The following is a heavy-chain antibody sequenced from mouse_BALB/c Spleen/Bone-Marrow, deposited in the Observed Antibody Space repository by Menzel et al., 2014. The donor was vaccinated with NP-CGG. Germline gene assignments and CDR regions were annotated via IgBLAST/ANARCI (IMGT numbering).Heavy chain of an antibody. D-gene: IGHD1-1*01. J-gene: IGHJ2*01. CDR2: IDPANGNT. CDR1: GFNIKDTY. CDR3: ASYYYGHYFDY. V-gene: IGHV14-3*02. Sequence: VQLQQPGAELVKPGASVKLSCTASGFNIKDTYMHWVKQRPEQGLEWIGRIDPANGNTKYDPKFQGKDTITADTSSNTAYLQLSSLTSEDTAVYYCASYYYGHYFDYWGQGTTLTVSS.